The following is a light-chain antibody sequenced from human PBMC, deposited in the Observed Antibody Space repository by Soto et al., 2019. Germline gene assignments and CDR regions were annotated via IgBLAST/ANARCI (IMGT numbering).Light chain of an antibody. J-gene: IGLJ1*01. CDR3: CSYVVTSPDV. Sequence: QSVLTQPRSVSGSPGQSVTISCTGSSSDVGDFNFVSWYQQHPGKAPKLMVYDVNKRPLGVPDRFSGSKSGNTASLTISGLQAEDEADYFFCSYVVTSPDVFRRGTKVTVL. CDR1: SSDVGDFNF. CDR2: DVN. V-gene: IGLV2-11*01.